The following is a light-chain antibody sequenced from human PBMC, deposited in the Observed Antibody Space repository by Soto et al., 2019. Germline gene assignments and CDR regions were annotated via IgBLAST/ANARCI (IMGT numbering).Light chain of an antibody. V-gene: IGLV1-47*02. J-gene: IGLJ2*01. CDR2: SHN. Sequence: QSVLTQPPSTSGTPGQRVTISCSGSSSNIGNNFVFWYQHLPGTAPKLLIYSHNQRPSGVPDRFSGSTSGTSASLAISGRRSEDEADYYCAAWDDSLSGVVFGGGTKLTVL. CDR3: AAWDDSLSGVV. CDR1: SSNIGNNF.